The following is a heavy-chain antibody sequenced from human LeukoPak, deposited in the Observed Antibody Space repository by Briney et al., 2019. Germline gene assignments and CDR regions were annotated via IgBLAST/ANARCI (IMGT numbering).Heavy chain of an antibody. CDR2: IWYDGTNK. CDR1: GFTFNTDW. CDR3: ASLKEEWEVSNDY. D-gene: IGHD1-26*01. J-gene: IGHJ4*02. V-gene: IGHV3-33*08. Sequence: TGGSLRLSCAASGFTFNTDWMSWVRQAPGKGLEWVALIWYDGTNKGYADSVKGRFTISRDNSESTLYLQMNNLRVDDTAIYYCASLKEEWEVSNDYWGQGTLVTVSS.